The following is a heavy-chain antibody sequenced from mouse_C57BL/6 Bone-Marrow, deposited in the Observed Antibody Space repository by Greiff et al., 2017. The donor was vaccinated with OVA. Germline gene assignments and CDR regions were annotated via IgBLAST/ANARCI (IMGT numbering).Heavy chain of an antibody. Sequence: EVQLQESGGGLVQPGESLKLSCESNEYEFPSHDMSWVRKTPEKRLELVAAINSDGGSTYYPDTMERRFIISRDNTKKTLYLQMSSLRAEDTALYYCARIYYDYDWFAYWGQGTLVTVSA. CDR1: EYEFPSHD. CDR2: INSDGGST. CDR3: ARIYYDYDWFAY. D-gene: IGHD2-4*01. J-gene: IGHJ3*01. V-gene: IGHV5-2*01.